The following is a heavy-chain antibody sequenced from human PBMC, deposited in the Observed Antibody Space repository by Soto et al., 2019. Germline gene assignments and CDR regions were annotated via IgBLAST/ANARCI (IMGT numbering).Heavy chain of an antibody. V-gene: IGHV6-1*01. D-gene: IGHD2-15*01. Sequence: SQTLSLTCVISGDSVSSNSAAWNWIRQSPSRGLEWLGRTYYRSKWYNDYAVSVKSRITINPDTSKNQFSLQLNSVTPEDTAVYYCARGPTLDIVVVVAATNDAFDIWGQGTMVTVS. CDR3: ARGPTLDIVVVVAATNDAFDI. CDR1: GDSVSSNSAA. J-gene: IGHJ3*02. CDR2: TYYRSKWYN.